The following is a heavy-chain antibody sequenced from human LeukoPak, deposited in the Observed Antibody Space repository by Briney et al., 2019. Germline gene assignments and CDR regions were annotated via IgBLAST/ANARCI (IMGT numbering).Heavy chain of an antibody. V-gene: IGHV4-4*08. CDR1: GGSISSYY. CDR3: ARDIVAIFGVPRDAFDI. CDR2: IYHSGST. Sequence: SETLSLTCTVSGGSISSYYWSWIRQPPGKGLEWIGRIYHSGSTNYNPSLKSRVTISLDTSKNQFSLKLNSVTAADTAVYYCARDIVAIFGVPRDAFDIWGQGTMVTVSS. J-gene: IGHJ3*02. D-gene: IGHD3-3*01.